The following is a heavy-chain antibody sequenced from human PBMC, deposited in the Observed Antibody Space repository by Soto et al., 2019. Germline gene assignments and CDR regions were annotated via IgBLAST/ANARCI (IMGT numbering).Heavy chain of an antibody. CDR1: GGSLSGYY. Sequence: QVQLQQWGAGLLKPSETLSLTCAVYGGSLSGYYWTWSRQPPGKGLEWIGESSHSGTTNYHPSIKNRVNISVDTSKNQFSLRLSCVTAAETAVYYCARANWFDPWGQGTLGTVSS. CDR3: ARANWFDP. J-gene: IGHJ5*02. V-gene: IGHV4-34*02. CDR2: SSHSGTT.